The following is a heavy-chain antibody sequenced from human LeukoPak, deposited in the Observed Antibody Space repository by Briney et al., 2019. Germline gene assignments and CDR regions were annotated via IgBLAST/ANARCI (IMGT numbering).Heavy chain of an antibody. CDR3: AKCAESYGNDAFDM. CDR2: IRGGGAGA. J-gene: IGHJ3*02. Sequence: PGGSLRLSCAASGFTFSSYGMHWVRQAPGKGLEWVSYIRGGGAGALYADSVKGRFTISRDNSKSTMYLQMNSLRVEDTAEYYCAKCAESYGNDAFDMWGPGTMVTVSS. CDR1: GFTFSSYG. V-gene: IGHV3-23*01. D-gene: IGHD3-16*01.